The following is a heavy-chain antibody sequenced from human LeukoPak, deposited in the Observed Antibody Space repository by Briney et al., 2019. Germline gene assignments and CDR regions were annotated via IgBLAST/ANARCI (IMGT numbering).Heavy chain of an antibody. CDR3: ARALVATEEYWFDP. CDR2: INPNSGGT. CDR1: GYTFTGYY. D-gene: IGHD5-12*01. Sequence: GASVKVSCKASGYTFTGYYMHWVRQAPGQGLEWMGWINPNSGGTNYAQKFQGRVTMTRDTSISTAYMELSRLRSDDTAVYYCARALVATEEYWFDPWGQGTLVTVSS. J-gene: IGHJ5*02. V-gene: IGHV1-2*02.